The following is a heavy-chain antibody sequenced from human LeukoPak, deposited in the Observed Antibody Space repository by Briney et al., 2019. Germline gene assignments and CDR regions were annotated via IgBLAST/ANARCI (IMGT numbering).Heavy chain of an antibody. D-gene: IGHD3-10*01. CDR2: IHNDGVS. CDR3: VRLPGGRDWYFEL. V-gene: IGHV4-4*07. Sequence: SETLSLTCSVSSGSVRSYFWSWIRQPAGKELEWIGRIHNDGVSDYSPSLKSRVTISLDTSKNQFSLKVNSMTAADTAVYFCVRLPGGRDWYFELWGRGTLITVSS. J-gene: IGHJ2*01. CDR1: SGSVRSYF.